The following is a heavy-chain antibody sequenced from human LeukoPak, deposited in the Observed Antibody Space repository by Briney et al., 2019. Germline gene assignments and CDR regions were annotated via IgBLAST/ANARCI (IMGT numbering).Heavy chain of an antibody. J-gene: IGHJ3*02. V-gene: IGHV3-7*01. Sequence: GGSLRLSCAASGFTFSSYWMNWVRQAPGKGLEWVANIKQEGSEEYYVDSVKGRFTISRDNAKNSLYLQMNSLRAEDTAVYYCARPRWGRPFDASDIWGQGTMVTVSS. CDR3: ARPRWGRPFDASDI. D-gene: IGHD3-16*01. CDR1: GFTFSSYW. CDR2: IKQEGSEE.